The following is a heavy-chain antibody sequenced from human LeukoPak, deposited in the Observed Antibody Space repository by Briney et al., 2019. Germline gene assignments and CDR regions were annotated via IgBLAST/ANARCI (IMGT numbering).Heavy chain of an antibody. CDR1: GYTFTSYG. D-gene: IGHD5-24*01. Sequence: ASVKVSCKASGYTFTSYGISWVRQAPGQGLKWMGWISAYNGNTNYAQKLRGRVTMTTDTSTSTAYMELGSLRSDDTAVYYCAKERSRYGYRAGYFDYWGPGTLVTVSS. V-gene: IGHV1-18*01. CDR2: ISAYNGNT. CDR3: AKERSRYGYRAGYFDY. J-gene: IGHJ4*02.